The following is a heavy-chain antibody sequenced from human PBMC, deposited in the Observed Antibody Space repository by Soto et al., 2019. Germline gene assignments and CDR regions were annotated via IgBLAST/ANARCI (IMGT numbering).Heavy chain of an antibody. Sequence: QVQLVQSGAEVKKPGASVKVSCKASGYTFTSYGLSWVRQAPGQGLEWIGRISAYNYNTNYAQKLQRRVTMTTDTSTSTAYMERRSLRSDDTAVYYCARVVGALGHWFDPWGQGTLVTVSS. D-gene: IGHD1-26*01. V-gene: IGHV1-18*01. CDR3: ARVVGALGHWFDP. CDR2: ISAYNYNT. J-gene: IGHJ5*02. CDR1: GYTFTSYG.